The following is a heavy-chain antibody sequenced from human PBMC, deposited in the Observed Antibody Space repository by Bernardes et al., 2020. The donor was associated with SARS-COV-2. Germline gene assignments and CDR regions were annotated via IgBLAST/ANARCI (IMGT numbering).Heavy chain of an antibody. D-gene: IGHD6-19*01. J-gene: IGHJ4*02. Sequence: GGSLRLSCAASGFTFSNYLFSWFRQSPGRGLEWVSSISGGGIYIYYGDSVRGRFTTSRDNTRNSVYLQMNSLRVEDTAVYYCARIDEVTGRDYWGQGTLVTVSS. V-gene: IGHV3-21*01. CDR1: GFTFSNYL. CDR2: ISGGGIYI. CDR3: ARIDEVTGRDY.